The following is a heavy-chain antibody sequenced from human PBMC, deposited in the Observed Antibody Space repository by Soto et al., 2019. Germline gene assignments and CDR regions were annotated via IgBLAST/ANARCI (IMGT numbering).Heavy chain of an antibody. V-gene: IGHV3-30-3*01. CDR2: ISDDGSNQ. Sequence: QVQLVESGGGVVQPGRSLRLSCSASGFTFSDFEMYWVRQAPGKGLDWVSFISDDGSNQYYAGSVKGRFTVSRDNSKNTLFLLMNSLRPEDTDVYFCARRTGTAPRFDYWGQGTLVTVSS. CDR1: GFTFSDFE. CDR3: ARRTGTAPRFDY. J-gene: IGHJ4*02. D-gene: IGHD1-7*01.